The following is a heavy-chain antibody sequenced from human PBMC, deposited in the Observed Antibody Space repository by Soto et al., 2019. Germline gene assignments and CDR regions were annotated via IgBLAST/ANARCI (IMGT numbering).Heavy chain of an antibody. J-gene: IGHJ4*02. V-gene: IGHV3-30*18. CDR2: ISYDGSNK. CDR1: GFTVSSYG. CDR3: AKDGPGIAAAGLLF. D-gene: IGHD6-13*01. Sequence: QVQLVDSGGGVVQPGRSLRLSCAASGFTVSSYGMHWVRQAPGKGLEWVAVISYDGSNKYYADSVKGRFTISRDNSKNTLYLQMNSLRAEDTAVYYCAKDGPGIAAAGLLFGGQGTLVTVSS.